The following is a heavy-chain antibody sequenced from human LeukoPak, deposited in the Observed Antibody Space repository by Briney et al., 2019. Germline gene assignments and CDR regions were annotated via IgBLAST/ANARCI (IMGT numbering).Heavy chain of an antibody. D-gene: IGHD3-9*01. J-gene: IGHJ4*02. Sequence: GGSLRLSCAASGFTFSSYAMSWVRQAPGKGLEWVSAISGSGGSTYYADSVKGRFTISRDNSKNTLYLQMNSLRAEDTAVYYCAKDLHFDWATRSTLDYWGQGTLVTVSS. CDR1: GFTFSSYA. V-gene: IGHV3-23*01. CDR3: AKDLHFDWATRSTLDY. CDR2: ISGSGGST.